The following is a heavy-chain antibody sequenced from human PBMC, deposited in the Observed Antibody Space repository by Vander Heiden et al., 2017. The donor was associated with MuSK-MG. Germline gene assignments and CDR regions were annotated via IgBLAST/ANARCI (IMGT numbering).Heavy chain of an antibody. Sequence: QVQLVQSGSELKKPGASVKVSCKASGYTFTSYAMNWVRQAPGQGLEWMGWINTNTGNPTYAQGGTGRFVFSLDTSVSTAYMQISRLKAEQTAVYYCAIDHSNVGWKGAFDIWGQGRMVAVYS. V-gene: IGHV7-4-1*02. CDR1: GYTFTSYA. CDR2: INTNTGNP. CDR3: AIDHSNVGWKGAFDI. D-gene: IGHD1-26*01. J-gene: IGHJ3*02.